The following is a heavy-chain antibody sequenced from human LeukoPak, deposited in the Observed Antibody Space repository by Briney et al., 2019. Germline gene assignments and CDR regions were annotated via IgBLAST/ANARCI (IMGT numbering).Heavy chain of an antibody. J-gene: IGHJ6*02. CDR1: GGSISSGSYY. CDR3: AREGGLMVRGVLRYGMDV. CDR2: IYTSGST. V-gene: IGHV4-61*02. D-gene: IGHD3-10*01. Sequence: PSETLSHTCTVSGGSISSGSYYWSWIRQPAGKGLEWIGRIYTSGSTNYNPSLKSRVTISVDTSKNQFSLKLSSVTAADTAVYYCAREGGLMVRGVLRYGMDVWGQGTTVTVSS.